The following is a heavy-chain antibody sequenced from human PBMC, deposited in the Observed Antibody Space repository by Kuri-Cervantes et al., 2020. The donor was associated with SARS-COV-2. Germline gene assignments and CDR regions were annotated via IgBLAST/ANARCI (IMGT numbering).Heavy chain of an antibody. CDR1: GFTFSSYA. CDR3: AKDSYCSGGSCYYYYGMDV. J-gene: IGHJ6*02. D-gene: IGHD2-15*01. V-gene: IGHV3-23*01. CDR2: ISGSGGST. Sequence: GESLKISCAASGFTFSSYAMNWVRQAPGKGLEWVSSISGSGGSTYYADSVKGRFTISRDNSKNTLYLQMNSLRAEDTAVYYCAKDSYCSGGSCYYYYGMDVWGQGTTVTVSS.